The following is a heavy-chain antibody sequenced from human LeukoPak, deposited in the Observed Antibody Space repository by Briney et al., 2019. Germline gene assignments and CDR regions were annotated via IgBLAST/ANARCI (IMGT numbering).Heavy chain of an antibody. CDR1: GYTFTSYA. CDR2: INAGNGNT. D-gene: IGHD3-3*01. V-gene: IGHV1-3*01. Sequence: ASVKVSCKASGYTFTSYAMHWVRQAPGQRLEWMGWINAGNGNTKYSQKFQGRVTITRDTSASTAYMELSSLRSEDTAVYYCARDLFDDFSHNWFDPWGQGTLVTVSS. CDR3: ARDLFDDFSHNWFDP. J-gene: IGHJ5*02.